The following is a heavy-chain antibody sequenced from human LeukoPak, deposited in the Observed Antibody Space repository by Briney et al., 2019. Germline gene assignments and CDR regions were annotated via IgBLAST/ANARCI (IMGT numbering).Heavy chain of an antibody. Sequence: GASVKVSCKASGYTFTSYDINWVRQATGQGLEWMGWMNPNSGNTGYAQKFQGRVTMTRNTSISTAYMELSSLRSEDTAVYYCARTRAAVTTKAGALDIWGQGTMVTVSS. CDR3: ARTRAAVTTKAGALDI. CDR2: MNPNSGNT. CDR1: GYTFTSYD. V-gene: IGHV1-8*01. D-gene: IGHD4-17*01. J-gene: IGHJ3*02.